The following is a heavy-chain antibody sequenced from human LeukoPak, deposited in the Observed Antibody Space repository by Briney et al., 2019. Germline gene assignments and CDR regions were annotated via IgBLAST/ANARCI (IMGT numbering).Heavy chain of an antibody. Sequence: GESLKISCKGSGYNFTSYWIGWVRQMPGKGLEWMGIIYPGDSETRFSPSFQGQVTIPADKSISSAYLQWSRLTASDTAMYFCARRGYHDTSGYYFDNWGQGTLVTVSS. V-gene: IGHV5-51*01. CDR2: IYPGDSET. CDR3: ARRGYHDTSGYYFDN. CDR1: GYNFTSYW. D-gene: IGHD3-22*01. J-gene: IGHJ4*02.